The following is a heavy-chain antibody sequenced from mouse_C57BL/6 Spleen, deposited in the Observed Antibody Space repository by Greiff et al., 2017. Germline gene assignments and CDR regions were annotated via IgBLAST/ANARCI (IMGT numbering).Heavy chain of an antibody. V-gene: IGHV1-26*01. CDR1: GYTFTDYY. J-gene: IGHJ4*01. CDR3: ARRATVSAMDY. Sequence: EVQLQQSGPELVKPGASVKISCKASGYTFTDYYMNWVKQSHGKSLEWIGDINPNNGGTSYNQKFKGKATLTVDKSSSTAYMELRSLTSEDSAVYYCARRATVSAMDYWGQGTSVTVSS. CDR2: INPNNGGT. D-gene: IGHD1-1*01.